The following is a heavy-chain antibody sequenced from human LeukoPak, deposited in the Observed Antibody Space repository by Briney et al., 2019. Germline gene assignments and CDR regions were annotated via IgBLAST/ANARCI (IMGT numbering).Heavy chain of an antibody. D-gene: IGHD5-18*01. J-gene: IGHJ5*02. Sequence: SQTLSLTCVISGDSVSSKSSAWNWIRQSPSRGLEWLGRTYYRSKWYSEYELSVQSRIIIKPDTSKNQFSLKLSSVTAADTAVYYCAREVDTAMVPNWFDPWGQGTLVTVSS. CDR1: GDSVSSKSSA. CDR2: TYYRSKWYS. CDR3: AREVDTAMVPNWFDP. V-gene: IGHV6-1*01.